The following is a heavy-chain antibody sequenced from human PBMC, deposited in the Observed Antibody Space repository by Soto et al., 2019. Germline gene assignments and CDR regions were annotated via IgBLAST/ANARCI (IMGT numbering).Heavy chain of an antibody. CDR2: ISYDGSNK. D-gene: IGHD5-18*01. V-gene: IGHV3-30*18. CDR3: AKEGTAMVTFLGH. J-gene: IGHJ4*02. CDR1: GFTFSSYG. Sequence: QVQLVESGGGVVQPGRSLRLSCAASGFTFSSYGMHWVRQAPGKGLEWVAVISYDGSNKYYADSVKGRFTISRDNSKNTLYLQMNSLRAEDTAVYYCAKEGTAMVTFLGHWGQGTLVTVSS.